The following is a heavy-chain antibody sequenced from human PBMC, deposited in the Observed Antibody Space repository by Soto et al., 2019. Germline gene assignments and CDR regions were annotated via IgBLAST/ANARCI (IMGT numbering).Heavy chain of an antibody. D-gene: IGHD4-17*01. J-gene: IGHJ6*02. CDR2: ISYDGSNK. CDR3: AREDVDYENYYGMDV. Sequence: PGGSLRLSCAASGFTFSSYAMHWVRQAPGKGLEWVAVISYDGSNKYYADSVKGRFTISRDNSKNTLYLQMNSLRAEDTAVYYCAREDVDYENYYGMDVWGQGTTVTVSS. V-gene: IGHV3-30-3*01. CDR1: GFTFSSYA.